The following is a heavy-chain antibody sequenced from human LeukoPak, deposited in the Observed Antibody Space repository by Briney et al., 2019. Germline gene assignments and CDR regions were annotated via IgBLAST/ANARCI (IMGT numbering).Heavy chain of an antibody. CDR2: TYYSGGT. CDR3: ARGPGGGY. D-gene: IGHD2-2*01. V-gene: IGHV4-59*01. CDR1: GRSISSYY. J-gene: IGHJ4*02. Sequence: SETLSLTCTVSGRSISSYYWSWIRQPPGKGLEWIGYTYYSGGTNYNPSLKSRVTISVDTSKNQFSLKLSSVTVADTAVYYCARGPGGGYWGQGTLVTVSS.